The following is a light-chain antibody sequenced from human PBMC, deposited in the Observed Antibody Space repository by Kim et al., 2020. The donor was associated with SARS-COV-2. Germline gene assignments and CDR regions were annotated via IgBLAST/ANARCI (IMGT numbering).Light chain of an antibody. J-gene: IGLJ2*01. V-gene: IGLV6-57*03. CDR1: SGSIDDKY. CDR3: QSYNRDNVL. Sequence: GKTVTISCTRSSGSIDDKYVQWHQQRPGGVPTTVIYEDDQRPSGVSDRFSGSIDNSSNSASLTISGLRTEDEADYYCQSYNRDNVLFGGGTQLTVL. CDR2: EDD.